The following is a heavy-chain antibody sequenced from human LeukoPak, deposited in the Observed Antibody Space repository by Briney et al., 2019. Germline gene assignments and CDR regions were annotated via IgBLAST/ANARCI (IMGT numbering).Heavy chain of an antibody. V-gene: IGHV3-30*18. CDR2: ISYDGSNK. D-gene: IGHD3-10*01. CDR3: AKFASESLWFGELLWGPLDY. J-gene: IGHJ4*02. CDR1: GFTFSSYG. Sequence: GGSLRLSCAASGFTFSSYGMHWVRQAPGKGLEWVAVISYDGSNKYYADSVKGRFTISRDNSKNTLYLQMNSLRAEDTAVYYCAKFASESLWFGELLWGPLDYWGQGTLVTVSS.